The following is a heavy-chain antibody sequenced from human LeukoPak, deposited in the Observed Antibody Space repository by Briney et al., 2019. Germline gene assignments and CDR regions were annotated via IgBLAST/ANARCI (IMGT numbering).Heavy chain of an antibody. V-gene: IGHV1-2*02. CDR1: GYTFTDSY. CDR3: ARDFWSGSNYYYYMDV. CDR2: INPNSGGT. Sequence: ASVKVSCKASGYTFTDSYMYWVRQAPGQGLEWLAWINPNSGGTNYARKFQGRVTLTRDTSISTAYMELSSLRSEDTAVYYCARDFWSGSNYYYYMDVWGKGTTVTASS. J-gene: IGHJ6*03. D-gene: IGHD3-3*01.